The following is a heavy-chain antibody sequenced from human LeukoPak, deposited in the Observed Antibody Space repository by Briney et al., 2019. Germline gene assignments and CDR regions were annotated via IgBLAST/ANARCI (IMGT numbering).Heavy chain of an antibody. D-gene: IGHD4-17*01. J-gene: IGHJ6*03. Sequence: GGSLRLSCAASGFTFSSYSMNWVRQAPGKGLEWVSSISSSSSYIYYADSVKGRFTISRDNAKNSLYLQMNSLRAEDTAVYYRARDLIYRGDYVGYYYYMDVWGKGTTVTVSS. CDR1: GFTFSSYS. CDR3: ARDLIYRGDYVGYYYYMDV. V-gene: IGHV3-21*01. CDR2: ISSSSSYI.